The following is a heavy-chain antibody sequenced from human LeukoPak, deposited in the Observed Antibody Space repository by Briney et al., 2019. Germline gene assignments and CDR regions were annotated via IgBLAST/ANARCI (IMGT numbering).Heavy chain of an antibody. CDR2: VHDVGIT. CDR1: GVSTNNGIYF. J-gene: IGHJ4*02. CDR3: PRHAEYNSGWHFYLDH. Sequence: SETLSLXCSVSGVSTNNGIYFCARNPQSPGRGPGWVGSVHDVGITSSILSLSRRVTMSIDTSKNQFSLRLNSVTAADTAVYYCPRHAEYNSGWHFYLDHWGQGILVTVSS. D-gene: IGHD6-19*01. V-gene: IGHV4-39*01.